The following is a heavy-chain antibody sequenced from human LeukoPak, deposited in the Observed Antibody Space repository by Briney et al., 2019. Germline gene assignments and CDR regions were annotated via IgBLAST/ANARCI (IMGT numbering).Heavy chain of an antibody. CDR1: GFTFSSYA. D-gene: IGHD1-26*01. Sequence: PGGSLRLSCAASGFTFSSYAMSWVRQAPGKGLEWVSAISGSGGSTYYADSVKGRFTISRDNSKNTLYLQMNSLRAEDTAVYYCAKAPSWELLPWEGYYFDYWGQGTLVTVSS. CDR2: ISGSGGST. CDR3: AKAPSWELLPWEGYYFDY. V-gene: IGHV3-23*01. J-gene: IGHJ4*02.